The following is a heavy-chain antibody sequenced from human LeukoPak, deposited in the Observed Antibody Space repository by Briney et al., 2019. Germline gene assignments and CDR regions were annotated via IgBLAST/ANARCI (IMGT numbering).Heavy chain of an antibody. J-gene: IGHJ4*02. CDR3: ASYSYYYDSSGYFDY. Sequence: SSETLSLTCTVSGGSISSYYWSWMRQPPGKGLEWIGYIYYSGSTNYNPSLKSRVTISLDTSKNQFSLKLSSVTAADTAVYYCASYSYYYDSSGYFDYWGQGTLVTVSS. CDR1: GGSISSYY. V-gene: IGHV4-59*01. D-gene: IGHD3-22*01. CDR2: IYYSGST.